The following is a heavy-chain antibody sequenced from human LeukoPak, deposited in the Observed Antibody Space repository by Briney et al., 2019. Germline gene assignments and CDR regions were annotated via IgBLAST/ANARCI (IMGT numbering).Heavy chain of an antibody. V-gene: IGHV3-30*09. J-gene: IGHJ6*03. CDR3: ARDRRGGSYPYYYYMDV. D-gene: IGHD1-26*01. CDR2: ISYDGSNK. Sequence: PGGSLRLSCAASGFTFSSYAMHWVRQAPGKGLEWVAVISYDGSNKYYADSVKGRFAISRDNSKNTLYLQMNSLRAEDTAVYYCARDRRGGSYPYYYYMDVWGKGTTVTVSS. CDR1: GFTFSSYA.